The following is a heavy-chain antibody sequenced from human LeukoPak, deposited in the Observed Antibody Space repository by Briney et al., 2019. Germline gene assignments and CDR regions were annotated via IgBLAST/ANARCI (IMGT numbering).Heavy chain of an antibody. Sequence: QPGGSLRLSCAASGFTFSSYGMHWVRQAPGKGLEWVAVISYDGSNKYYADSVKGRFTISRDNSKNTLYLQMNSLRAEDTAVYYCAKDKGPAYVFLEWFDYWGRGTLVTVSS. V-gene: IGHV3-30*18. CDR1: GFTFSSYG. D-gene: IGHD3-3*01. J-gene: IGHJ4*02. CDR3: AKDKGPAYVFLEWFDY. CDR2: ISYDGSNK.